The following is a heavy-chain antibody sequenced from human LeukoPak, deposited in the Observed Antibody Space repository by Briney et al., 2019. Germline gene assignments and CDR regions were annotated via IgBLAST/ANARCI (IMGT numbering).Heavy chain of an antibody. CDR1: GGSFSGYY. CDR3: ARVRYYYDSSGFDY. Sequence: PSETLSLTSTVSGGSFSGYYWSWSRQPPGKGLEWIGEINHSGSTNYNPSLKSRVTISVDTSKNQFSLKLSSVTAADTAVYYCARVRYYYDSSGFDYWGQGTLVTVSS. CDR2: INHSGST. D-gene: IGHD3-22*01. J-gene: IGHJ4*02. V-gene: IGHV4-34*01.